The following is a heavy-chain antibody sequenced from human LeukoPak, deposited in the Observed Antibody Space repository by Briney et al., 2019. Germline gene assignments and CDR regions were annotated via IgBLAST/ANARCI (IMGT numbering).Heavy chain of an antibody. CDR3: ATYCSHTSCHTGGGFQH. J-gene: IGHJ1*01. CDR1: GGSISSGGYF. D-gene: IGHD2-2*02. V-gene: IGHV4-61*02. Sequence: SQTLSLTCTVSGGSISSGGYFWSWIRQPAGKGLEWIGRIYTSGGTNYNPSLNSRVTVSIDTSTDQFSLRLTSVTAADTAVYYCATYCSHTSCHTGGGFQHWGQGTLVTVSS. CDR2: IYTSGGT.